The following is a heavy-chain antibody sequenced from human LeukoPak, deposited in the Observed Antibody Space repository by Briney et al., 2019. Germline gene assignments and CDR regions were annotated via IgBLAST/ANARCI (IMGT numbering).Heavy chain of an antibody. CDR2: TYYRSKWHY. V-gene: IGHV6-1*01. CDR1: GDSVSSNSAA. D-gene: IGHD5-18*01. Sequence: SQTLSLTCVISGDSVSSNSAAWNWIRQSPSGGLEWLGRTYYRSKWHYDYAVSVKSRITINPDTSKNQFSLHLDSVTPEDTAVYYCAGYSYGVRPSWGQGTLVSVSS. J-gene: IGHJ5*02. CDR3: AGYSYGVRPS.